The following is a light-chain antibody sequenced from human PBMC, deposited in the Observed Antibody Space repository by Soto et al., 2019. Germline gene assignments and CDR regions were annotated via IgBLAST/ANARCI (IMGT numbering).Light chain of an antibody. CDR1: QSISNY. V-gene: IGKV1-39*01. Sequence: DIQMTQSPSSLSASVGDRVTITCRASQSISNYLNWYQQKPGKAPKLLIYAASSLQSGVPSRFSCSGSGTDFTLTIGSLGAEDFASYYCQHSYSTALTVGGGTKVEIK. CDR2: AAS. CDR3: QHSYSTALT. J-gene: IGKJ4*01.